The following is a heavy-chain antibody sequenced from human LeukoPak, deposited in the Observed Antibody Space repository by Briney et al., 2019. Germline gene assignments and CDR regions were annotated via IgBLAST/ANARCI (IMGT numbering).Heavy chain of an antibody. CDR2: IYYSGST. D-gene: IGHD1-26*01. CDR3: ARAQVGATTFWFDP. CDR1: GGSISSSSYY. Sequence: PSETLSLTCTVSGGSISSSSYYWGWIRQPPGKGLEWIGSIYYSGSTYYNPSLKSRVTISVDTSKNQFSLKLSSVTAADTAVYYCARAQVGATTFWFDPWGQGTLVTVSS. J-gene: IGHJ5*02. V-gene: IGHV4-39*07.